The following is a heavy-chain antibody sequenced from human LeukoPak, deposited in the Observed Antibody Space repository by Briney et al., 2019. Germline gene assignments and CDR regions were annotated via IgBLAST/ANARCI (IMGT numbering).Heavy chain of an antibody. Sequence: SVKVSCKASGGTFISYAISWVRQAPGQGLEWMGGIIPIFGTANYAQKFQGRVTITADESTSTAYMELSSLRSEDTAVYYCARDLGIFGVATGAFDIWGQGTMVTVSS. CDR1: GGTFISYA. D-gene: IGHD3-3*01. V-gene: IGHV1-69*13. J-gene: IGHJ3*02. CDR3: ARDLGIFGVATGAFDI. CDR2: IIPIFGTA.